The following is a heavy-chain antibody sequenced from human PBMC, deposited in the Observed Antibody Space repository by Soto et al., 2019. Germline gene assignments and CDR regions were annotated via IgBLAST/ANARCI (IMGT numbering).Heavy chain of an antibody. Sequence: EVQVVETGGGLVQPGGSLRLSCAASGFTFSTYWMHWVRQVPGKGLVWVSRIKGDGSSISYADSVKGRFTISRDNAENTVYLQMDSLRADDTALYYCARGIKNYYGVDVWGQGTTVTVSS. CDR3: ARGIKNYYGVDV. CDR1: GFTFSTYW. J-gene: IGHJ6*02. D-gene: IGHD3-3*02. CDR2: IKGDGSSI. V-gene: IGHV3-74*01.